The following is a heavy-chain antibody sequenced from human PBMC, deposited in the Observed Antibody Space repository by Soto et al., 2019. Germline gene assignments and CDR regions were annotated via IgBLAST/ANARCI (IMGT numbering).Heavy chain of an antibody. CDR1: GDSISSSSYY. Sequence: SETLSLTCIVSGDSISSSSYYWVWIRQPPGKGLEWIGSIYYSGTTYYNPSLESRVTISIDTSKNQFSLKVSSLTAADTAVYYCAKTGPYDILTYWYFDLWGRGTLVTISS. CDR2: IYYSGTT. CDR3: AKTGPYDILTYWYFDL. V-gene: IGHV4-39*01. D-gene: IGHD3-9*01. J-gene: IGHJ2*01.